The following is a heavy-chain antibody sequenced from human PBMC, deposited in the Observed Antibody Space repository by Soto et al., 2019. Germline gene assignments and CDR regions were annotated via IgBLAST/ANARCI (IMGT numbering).Heavy chain of an antibody. D-gene: IGHD3-22*01. CDR1: GDSVNSGGYY. Sequence: TSETLSLTCTVSGDSVNSGGYYWSWIRQHPGKGLEWIGYIYHSGNTYYNPSLKSRVTISVDTSKNQFSLKLKSVTAADTAVYYCARDTYYYDSSGYYYDVRTFDIWGQGTMVTV. CDR2: IYHSGNT. J-gene: IGHJ3*02. CDR3: ARDTYYYDSSGYYYDVRTFDI. V-gene: IGHV4-31*03.